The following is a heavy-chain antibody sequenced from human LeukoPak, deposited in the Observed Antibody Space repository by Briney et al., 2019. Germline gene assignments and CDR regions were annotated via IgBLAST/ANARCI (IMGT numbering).Heavy chain of an antibody. CDR2: IYYSGST. J-gene: IGHJ6*03. CDR3: TRDLYGSGRGGFYYYMDV. D-gene: IGHD3-10*01. CDR1: GGSISSYY. Sequence: PSETLSLTCTVSGGSISSYYWSWIRQPPGKGLEWIGYIYYSGSTNYNPSLKSRVTISVDTSKNQFSLKLSSVTAADTAVYYCTRDLYGSGRGGFYYYMDVWGKGTTVTVSS. V-gene: IGHV4-59*01.